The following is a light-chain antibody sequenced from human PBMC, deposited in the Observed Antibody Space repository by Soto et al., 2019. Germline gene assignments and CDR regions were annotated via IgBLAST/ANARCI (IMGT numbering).Light chain of an antibody. CDR1: SSDVGGYNY. CDR3: KSRTTRNTLV. J-gene: IGLJ3*02. Sequence: QSALTQPASVSGSPGQSITISCTGTSSDVGGYNYVSWYQQHPGKAPKLIIYEVTHRPSGVSSRFYGSRSGNTDSLTISGLQDEDEADYYCKSRTTRNTLVFGGGTKLTVL. CDR2: EVT. V-gene: IGLV2-14*01.